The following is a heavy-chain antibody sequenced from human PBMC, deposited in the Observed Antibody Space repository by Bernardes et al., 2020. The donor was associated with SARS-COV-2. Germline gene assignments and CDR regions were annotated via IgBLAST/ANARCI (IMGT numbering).Heavy chain of an antibody. D-gene: IGHD3-22*01. CDR3: AKGRDSGYLVPFDY. CDR1: GFTFSSYA. J-gene: IGHJ4*02. V-gene: IGHV3-23*01. Sequence: GGSLRLSCAASGFTFSSYAMSWVRQAPGKGLVWVSGISGSGDRTNYAGSVKGRFTISRDTSKSTLYLQMNSLRAEDTAVYYCAKGRDSGYLVPFDYWGQGTLVTVSS. CDR2: ISGSGDRT.